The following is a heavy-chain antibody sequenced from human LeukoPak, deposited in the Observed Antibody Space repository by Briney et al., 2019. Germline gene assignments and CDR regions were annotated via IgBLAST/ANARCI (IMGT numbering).Heavy chain of an antibody. D-gene: IGHD4-17*01. J-gene: IGHJ4*02. CDR3: ARDVLTMTTVY. V-gene: IGHV4-59*01. Sequence: SETLSLTCTVSGGSISDYSWSWIRQPPGKGLEWIGNIYYSGSANHNPSLKSRVTISRDTSKNQFSLKLTSVTTADTAVYYCARDVLTMTTVYWGQGTLVTVSS. CDR1: GGSISDYS. CDR2: IYYSGSA.